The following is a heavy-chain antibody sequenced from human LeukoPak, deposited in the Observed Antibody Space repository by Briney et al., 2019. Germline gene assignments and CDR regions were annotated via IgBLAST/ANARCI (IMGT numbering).Heavy chain of an antibody. D-gene: IGHD4-23*01. CDR3: ARVIDYGGKKAGLDY. CDR2: ISYDGSSK. CDR1: GFTFSSYE. J-gene: IGHJ4*02. Sequence: GGSLRLSCAASGFTFSSYEMNWVRQAPGKGLEWVAVISYDGSSKYYADSVKGRFTVSRDNSKNTLFLEMNSLRGEDTAVYYCARVIDYGGKKAGLDYWGQGTLVTVSS. V-gene: IGHV3-30*03.